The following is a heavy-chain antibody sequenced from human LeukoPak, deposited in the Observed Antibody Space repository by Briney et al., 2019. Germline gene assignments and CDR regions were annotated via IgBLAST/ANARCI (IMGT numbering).Heavy chain of an antibody. D-gene: IGHD2-15*01. CDR3: ASSYCSGGSCPGDFDY. CDR1: GYTFTSYG. Sequence: ASVKVSCKAPGYTFTSYGISWVRQAPGQGLEWMGWISAYNGNTNYAQKLQGRVTMTTDTSTSTAYMELRSLRSDDTAVYYCASSYCSGGSCPGDFDYWGQGTLVTVSS. J-gene: IGHJ4*02. CDR2: ISAYNGNT. V-gene: IGHV1-18*01.